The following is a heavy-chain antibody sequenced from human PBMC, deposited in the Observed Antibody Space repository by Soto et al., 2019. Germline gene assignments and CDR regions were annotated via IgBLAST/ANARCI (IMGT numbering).Heavy chain of an antibody. V-gene: IGHV2-5*01. CDR2: IYWNDDK. CDR3: ASMTTVATAAFDI. Sequence: QITLKESGPTQVNPTQTLTLTCTASGLSFGTSGVGVGWIRQPPGEALEWLALIYWNDDKRYSPSLKSSLTITKDTSKTQVVLTMTNVDPVDTATYYCASMTTVATAAFDIWGQGTMVTVSS. CDR1: GLSFGTSGVG. D-gene: IGHD4-17*01. J-gene: IGHJ3*02.